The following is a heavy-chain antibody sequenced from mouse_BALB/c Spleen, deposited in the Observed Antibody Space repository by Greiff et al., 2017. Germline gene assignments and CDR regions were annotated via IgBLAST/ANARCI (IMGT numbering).Heavy chain of an antibody. D-gene: IGHD2-1*01. CDR2: ISSGSSTI. Sequence: EVQLVESGGGLVQPGGSRKLSCAASGFTFSSFGMHWVRQAPEKGLEWVAYISSGSSTIYYADTVKGRFTISRDNPKNTLFLQMTSLRSEDTAMYYCARSNYGTYYAMDYWGQGTSVTVSS. J-gene: IGHJ4*01. CDR1: GFTFSSFG. V-gene: IGHV5-17*02. CDR3: ARSNYGTYYAMDY.